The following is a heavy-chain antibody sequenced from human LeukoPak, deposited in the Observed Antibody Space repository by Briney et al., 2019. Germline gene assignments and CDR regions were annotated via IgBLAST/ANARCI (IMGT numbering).Heavy chain of an antibody. Sequence: SETLSLTCTVSGGSISIYYWSWNRQPPGKGLEWVGYIYYSGSTNYNPSLKSRVTISVETSKNQFSLKLSAVPAADTAVYYCARWRTPVTTRGDDNWFDPWGQGTLVTVSS. CDR1: GGSISIYY. CDR3: ARWRTPVTTRGDDNWFDP. J-gene: IGHJ5*02. D-gene: IGHD4-17*01. CDR2: IYYSGST. V-gene: IGHV4-59*01.